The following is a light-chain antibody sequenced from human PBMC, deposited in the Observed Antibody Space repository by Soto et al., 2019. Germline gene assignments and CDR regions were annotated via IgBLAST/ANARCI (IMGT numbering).Light chain of an antibody. J-gene: IGKJ1*01. Sequence: IRRTHAPSSLSASTGDRVTITFLASQGISSYLAWYQQKPGKAPKLLIYAASTLQSGVPSRFSGSGSGTDFALTISSLQPEDFATYYCQQSYTTPWTFGQGTKVDIK. V-gene: IGKV1-8*01. CDR3: QQSYTTPWT. CDR1: QGISSY. CDR2: AAS.